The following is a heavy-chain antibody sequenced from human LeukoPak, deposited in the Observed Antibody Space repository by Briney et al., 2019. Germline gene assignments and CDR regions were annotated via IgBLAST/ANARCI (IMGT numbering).Heavy chain of an antibody. CDR2: FDSEDGET. J-gene: IGHJ6*02. Sequence: ASVKVSCKVSGYTLTELSMHWVRQAPGKGLEWMGGFDSEDGETIYTQRFQGRVTMTEDTSTDTAYMELSSLRSEDTAVYYCATDWRAARPNYYYGMDVWGQGTTVTVSS. CDR1: GYTLTELS. V-gene: IGHV1-24*01. CDR3: ATDWRAARPNYYYGMDV. D-gene: IGHD6-6*01.